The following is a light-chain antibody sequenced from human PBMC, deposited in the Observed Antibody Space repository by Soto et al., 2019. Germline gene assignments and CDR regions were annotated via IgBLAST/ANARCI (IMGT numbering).Light chain of an antibody. J-gene: IGLJ1*01. CDR3: SSSTSSSTYL. CDR2: SVS. CDR1: SSDVGAYTS. Sequence: QSALTQPASVSGSPGQSITISCTGTSSDVGAYTSVSWYQQHPDKAPKLIIYSVSYRSSGVSDRFSGSKSDNTASLTISGLHTEDEAEYYCSSSTSSSTYLFGTGTKLTVL. V-gene: IGLV2-14*03.